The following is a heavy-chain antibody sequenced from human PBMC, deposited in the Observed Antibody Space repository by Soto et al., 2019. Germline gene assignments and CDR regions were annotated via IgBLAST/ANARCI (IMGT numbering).Heavy chain of an antibody. Sequence: DVQLLDSGGGLVQPGGSLRLSCAASGFTLNNYAMSWVRQAPGKGLEWVSTISVSGANTYYADSVKGRFTISSDDSKNTLYLQMNSLGAEDTAVYYCAKDLGLGVIAGYPHDCWGQGTLVTVSS. CDR1: GFTLNNYA. CDR2: ISVSGANT. V-gene: IGHV3-23*01. J-gene: IGHJ4*02. CDR3: AKDLGLGVIAGYPHDC. D-gene: IGHD3-9*01.